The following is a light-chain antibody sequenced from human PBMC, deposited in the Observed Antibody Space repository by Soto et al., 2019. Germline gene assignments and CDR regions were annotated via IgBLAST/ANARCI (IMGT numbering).Light chain of an antibody. CDR3: LQHNSYPQT. V-gene: IGKV1-17*01. CDR1: QAIRDA. J-gene: IGKJ1*01. Sequence: DIQMTQSPSSLSASVGDRVTITCRARQAIRDALGWYQQKPGKAPKRLIYAASSLERGVPARFSGSGSGTEFTLTISSLQPEDFATYYCLQHNSYPQTFGQGTKVEIK. CDR2: AAS.